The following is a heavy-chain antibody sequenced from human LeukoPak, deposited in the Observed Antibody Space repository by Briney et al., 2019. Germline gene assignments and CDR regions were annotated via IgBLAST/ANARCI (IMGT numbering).Heavy chain of an antibody. Sequence: ASVKVSCKASGYTFTSYDINWVRQATGQGLEWMGWMNPNSGNTGYAQKFQGRVTMTRNTSISTAYMELSSLRSEDSAVYYCARDVATVTTPYYMDVWGHGTTVTVSS. V-gene: IGHV1-8*01. D-gene: IGHD5-24*01. CDR3: ARDVATVTTPYYMDV. CDR1: GYTFTSYD. J-gene: IGHJ6*02. CDR2: MNPNSGNT.